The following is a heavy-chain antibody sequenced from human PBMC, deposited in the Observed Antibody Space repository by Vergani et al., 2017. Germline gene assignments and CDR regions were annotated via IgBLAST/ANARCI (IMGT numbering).Heavy chain of an antibody. V-gene: IGHV3-11*04. D-gene: IGHD1-1*01. CDR2: ISPGASTV. J-gene: IGHJ6*02. CDR1: GFKFSDHY. Sequence: LEESGGGSVKPGGSLRLSCAASGFKFSDHYMSWIRQAPGKGLEWVSHISPGASTVSYTDSVTGRFTISRDNDNNSLTLDMTTLGVVDTAVYYCAKIPGISTTHHYSAMDVWGQGTTVTVS. CDR3: AKIPGISTTHHYSAMDV.